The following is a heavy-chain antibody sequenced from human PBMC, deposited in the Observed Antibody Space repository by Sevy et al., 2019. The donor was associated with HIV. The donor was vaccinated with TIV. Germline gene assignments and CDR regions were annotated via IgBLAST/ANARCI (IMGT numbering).Heavy chain of an antibody. V-gene: IGHV3-53*01. D-gene: IGHD3-22*01. CDR3: ARLSVYYYDSSGYYTTGNAFDI. J-gene: IGHJ3*02. CDR2: IYSGVTT. CDR1: GFTVSNSY. Sequence: GGSLRLSCAASGFTVSNSYMSWVRQAPGKGLEWVSIIYSGVTTSYADSVRGRFNISSDNSKNTLCLQMKSLRAEDTAVYYCARLSVYYYDSSGYYTTGNAFDIWDQGTMVTVSS.